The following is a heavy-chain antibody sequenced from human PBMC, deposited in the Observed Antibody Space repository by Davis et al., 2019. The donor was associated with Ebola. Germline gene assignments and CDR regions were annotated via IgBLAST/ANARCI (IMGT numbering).Heavy chain of an antibody. CDR3: TSGNPDY. D-gene: IGHD1-14*01. Sequence: GESLKISCAASGFTFSNYAIHWVRQAPGKGLEWVAVISDDGSDKFYADSVKGRFTISRDSSKNTLYLQMNSLKTEDTAVYYCTSGNPDYWGQGTLVTVSS. J-gene: IGHJ4*02. CDR1: GFTFSNYA. V-gene: IGHV3-30-3*01. CDR2: ISDDGSDK.